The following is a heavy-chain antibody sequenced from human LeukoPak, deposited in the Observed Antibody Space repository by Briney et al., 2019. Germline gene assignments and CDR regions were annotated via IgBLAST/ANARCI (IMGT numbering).Heavy chain of an antibody. D-gene: IGHD2-2*01. CDR1: GGSISSSSYY. CDR3: ARDWGYCSSTSCSIYYYMDV. Sequence: PSETLSLTCTVSGGSISSSSYYWGWIRQPPGKGLEWIGRIYTSGSTNYNPSLKSRVTISVDTSKNQFSLKLSSVTAADTAVYYCARDWGYCSSTSCSIYYYMDVWGKGTTVTVSS. J-gene: IGHJ6*03. V-gene: IGHV4-39*07. CDR2: IYTSGST.